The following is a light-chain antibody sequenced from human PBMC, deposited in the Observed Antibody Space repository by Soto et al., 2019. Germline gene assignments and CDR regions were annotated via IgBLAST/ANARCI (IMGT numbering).Light chain of an antibody. CDR1: QSVRSDY. CDR3: QQYGNSPLT. V-gene: IGKV3-20*01. CDR2: GVS. Sequence: EIVLTQSPDTLSLSPGQIATLSCRASQSVRSDYFAWYQQKPGQAPRVIIFGVSTRATGVPDRFSGSGSGTDFTLTISRLEPEDFALYYCQQYGNSPLTVGGGTKLEIK. J-gene: IGKJ4*01.